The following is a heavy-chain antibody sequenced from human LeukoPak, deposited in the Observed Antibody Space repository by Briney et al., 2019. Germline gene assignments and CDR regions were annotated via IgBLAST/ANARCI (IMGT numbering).Heavy chain of an antibody. CDR2: IYYSGST. CDR3: ASYSSSWSLDY. CDR1: GGSFSGYY. D-gene: IGHD6-13*01. Sequence: SETLSLTCAVYGGSFSGYYWSWIRQPPGKGLEWIGYIYYSGSTNYNPSLKSRVTISVDTSKNQFSLKLSSVTAADTAVYYCASYSSSWSLDYWGQGTLVTVSS. V-gene: IGHV4-59*01. J-gene: IGHJ4*02.